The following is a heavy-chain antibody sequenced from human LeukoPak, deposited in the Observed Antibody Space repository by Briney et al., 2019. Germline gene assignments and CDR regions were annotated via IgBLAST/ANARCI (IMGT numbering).Heavy chain of an antibody. D-gene: IGHD3-10*01. J-gene: IGHJ4*02. V-gene: IGHV1-24*01. CDR2: FDPEDGET. CDR3: ASMVRGVILPFDY. Sequence: GASVKVSCKVSGYILTELSMHWVRQAPGKGLEWMGGFDPEDGETIYAQKFQGRVTMTEDTSTDTAYMELSSLRSEDTAVYYCASMVRGVILPFDYWGQGTLVTVSS. CDR1: GYILTELS.